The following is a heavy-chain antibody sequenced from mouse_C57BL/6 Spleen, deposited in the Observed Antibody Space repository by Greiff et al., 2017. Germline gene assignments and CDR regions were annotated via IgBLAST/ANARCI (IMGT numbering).Heavy chain of an antibody. Sequence: EVQVVESGGGLVKPGGSLKLSCAASGFTFSSYAMSWVRQTPEKRLEWVATISDGGSYTYYPDNVKGRFTISRDNAKNNLYLQMSHLKSEDTAMYYCARGMVTTPAWFAYWGQGTLVTVSA. V-gene: IGHV5-4*01. D-gene: IGHD2-2*01. CDR1: GFTFSSYA. J-gene: IGHJ3*01. CDR2: ISDGGSYT. CDR3: ARGMVTTPAWFAY.